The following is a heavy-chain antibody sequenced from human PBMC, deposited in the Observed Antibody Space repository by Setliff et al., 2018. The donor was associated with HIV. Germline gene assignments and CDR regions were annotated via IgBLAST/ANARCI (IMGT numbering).Heavy chain of an antibody. V-gene: IGHV3-73*01. CDR2: IGSKANSYAT. D-gene: IGHD3-22*01. Sequence: GGSLRLSCAASGFTFDDYGMNWVRQAPGKGLEWVGRIGSKANSYATAYAASVKGRFTTSREDSKNTAYLQMNSLKTEDTAVYYCKADSSGYPWGQGTLVTVSS. J-gene: IGHJ5*02. CDR1: GFTFDDYG. CDR3: KADSSGYP.